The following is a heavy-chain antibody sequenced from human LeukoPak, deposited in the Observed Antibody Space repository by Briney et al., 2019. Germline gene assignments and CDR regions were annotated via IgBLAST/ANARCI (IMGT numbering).Heavy chain of an antibody. J-gene: IGHJ4*02. CDR3: AKEGDYGPYYFDY. V-gene: IGHV3-30*18. CDR2: ISYDGSNK. D-gene: IGHD4/OR15-4a*01. Sequence: GGSLRLSCAASGFTFSSYGMHWVRQAPGKGLEWVAVISYDGSNKYYADSVKGRFTISRDNSKNTLYLQMNSLRAEDTAVHYCAKEGDYGPYYFDYWGQGTLVTVSS. CDR1: GFTFSSYG.